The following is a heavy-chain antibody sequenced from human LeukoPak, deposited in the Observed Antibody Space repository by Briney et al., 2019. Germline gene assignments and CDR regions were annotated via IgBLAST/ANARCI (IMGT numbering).Heavy chain of an antibody. J-gene: IGHJ4*02. D-gene: IGHD4-17*01. CDR3: ARDYGDYGVDS. CDR2: INSSGDYT. CDR1: EFSFSSHS. V-gene: IGHV3-21*01. Sequence: GESLRLSCAASEFSFSSHSMNWVRQAPGKGLEWVSTINSSGDYTCYADSVKGRFTISRDNAKNSLYLQMNSLRAEDTAVYYCARDYGDYGVDSWGQGTLASVSS.